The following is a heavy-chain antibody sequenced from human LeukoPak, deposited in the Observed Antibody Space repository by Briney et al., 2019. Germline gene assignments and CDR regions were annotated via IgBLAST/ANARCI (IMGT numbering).Heavy chain of an antibody. CDR1: GFTVSSNY. D-gene: IGHD2-15*01. V-gene: IGHV3-66*02. CDR2: IYSGGST. J-gene: IGHJ6*02. CDR3: AREVADYYYGMDV. Sequence: GGSLRLSCAASGFTVSSNYMSWVRQAPGKGXXXXXVIYSGGSTYYADSVKGRFTISRDNSKNTLYLQMNSLRAEDTAVYYCAREVADYYYGMDVWGQGTTVTVSS.